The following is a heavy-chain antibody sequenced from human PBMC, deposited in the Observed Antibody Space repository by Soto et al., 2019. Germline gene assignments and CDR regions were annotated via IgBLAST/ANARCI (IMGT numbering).Heavy chain of an antibody. Sequence: GASVKVSCKASGYTFTSYDINWVRQATGQGLEWMGWMNPNSGNTGYAQKFQGRVTMTRNTSISTAYMELSSLRSEDTAVYYCARGNWNDERYYYYYMDVWGKGTTVTVS. J-gene: IGHJ6*03. D-gene: IGHD1-20*01. CDR3: ARGNWNDERYYYYYMDV. V-gene: IGHV1-8*01. CDR2: MNPNSGNT. CDR1: GYTFTSYD.